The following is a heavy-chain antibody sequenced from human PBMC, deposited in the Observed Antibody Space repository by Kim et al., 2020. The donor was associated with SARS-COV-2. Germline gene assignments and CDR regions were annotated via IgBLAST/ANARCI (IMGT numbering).Heavy chain of an antibody. D-gene: IGHD3-22*01. CDR1: GGSISSYY. CDR2: IYYSGST. Sequence: SETLSLTCTVSGGSISSYYWSWIRQPPGKGLEWIGYIYYSGSTNYNPSLKSRVTISVDTSKNQFSLKLSSVTAADTAVYYCARGGSVYYDSLAFDIWGQGTMVTVSS. V-gene: IGHV4-59*01. J-gene: IGHJ3*02. CDR3: ARGGSVYYDSLAFDI.